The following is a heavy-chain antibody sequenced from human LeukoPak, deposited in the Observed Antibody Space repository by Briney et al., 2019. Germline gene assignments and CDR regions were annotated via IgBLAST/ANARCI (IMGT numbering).Heavy chain of an antibody. CDR3: AKGQMATILGFDS. CDR1: GSMFSNYA. V-gene: IGHV3-23*01. J-gene: IGHJ4*02. D-gene: IGHD5-24*01. Sequence: GGSLRLSCAASGSMFSNYAMSWVRQAPGRGLEWFSAVKTYAGDTYYADSVRGRFTISRDNSKSTVYLQMNSLRAEDSALYYCAKGQMATILGFDSWGQGALVTVSS. CDR2: VKTYAGDT.